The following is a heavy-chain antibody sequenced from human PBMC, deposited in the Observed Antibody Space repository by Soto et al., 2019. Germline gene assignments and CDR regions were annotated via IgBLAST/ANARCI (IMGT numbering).Heavy chain of an antibody. CDR3: ALIRGRFSTFYSYMDV. CDR2: INHSGST. D-gene: IGHD3-3*01. Sequence: QVQLQQWGAGLLKPSETLSLTCGVYGGSLSVYYLSWIRQSPGKGLEWIGEINHSGSTNYNPSCKSRVTISVDTSKNQFSVKLTSVTAADTAVYYCALIRGRFSTFYSYMDVWGGGTTVTVSS. V-gene: IGHV4-34*02. CDR1: GGSLSVYY. J-gene: IGHJ6*03.